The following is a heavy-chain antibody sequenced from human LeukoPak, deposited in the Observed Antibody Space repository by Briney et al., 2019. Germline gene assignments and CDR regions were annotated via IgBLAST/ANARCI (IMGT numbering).Heavy chain of an antibody. CDR1: GFTFSSYE. CDR3: ARGVYYSGYGNFDY. Sequence: QPGESLRLSCAASGFTFSSYEMNWVRQAPGKGLEWVSYISSSGSTIYYADSVKGRFTISRDNAKNSLYLQMNSLRAEDTAVYYCARGVYYSGYGNFDYWGQGTLVTVSS. V-gene: IGHV3-48*03. D-gene: IGHD5-12*01. J-gene: IGHJ4*02. CDR2: ISSSGSTI.